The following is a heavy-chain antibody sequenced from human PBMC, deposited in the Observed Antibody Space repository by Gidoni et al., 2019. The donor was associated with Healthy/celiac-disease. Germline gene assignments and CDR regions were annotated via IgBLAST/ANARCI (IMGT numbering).Heavy chain of an antibody. J-gene: IGHJ6*02. CDR2: ISGSGGST. V-gene: IGHV3-23*01. CDR1: GFTFSSYA. CDR3: AKGKRITIFGVALTYYYYGMDV. Sequence: EVQLLESGGGLVQPGGSLRLSCAASGFTFSSYALSLFRQAPGKGLEWGSAISGSGGSTYYADSVKGRFTISRDNSKNTLYLQMNSLRDEDTAVYYCAKGKRITIFGVALTYYYYGMDVWGQGTTVTVSS. D-gene: IGHD3-3*01.